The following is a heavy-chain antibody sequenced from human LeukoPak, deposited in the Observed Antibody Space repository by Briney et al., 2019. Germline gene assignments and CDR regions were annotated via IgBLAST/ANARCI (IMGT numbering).Heavy chain of an antibody. J-gene: IGHJ4*02. V-gene: IGHV3-30*04. CDR2: ISYDGSDK. CDR1: GFTFRSYA. CDR3: ARPAYCGGNCYYFPDY. D-gene: IGHD2-21*02. Sequence: GGSLRLSCAASGFTFRSYAMHWVRQAPGKGLEWVAFISYDGSDKYYADSVKGRFTISRDNSNNTLNLQMNSLRAEDTAVYYCARPAYCGGNCYYFPDYWGQGTLVTVSS.